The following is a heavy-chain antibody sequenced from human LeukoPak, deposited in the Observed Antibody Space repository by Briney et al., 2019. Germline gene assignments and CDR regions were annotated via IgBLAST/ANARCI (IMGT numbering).Heavy chain of an antibody. Sequence: KHGXSLKISCQGSGYIFTSYWIGRGRELPGKGEEWMGIIYPVASATSYSPSFLGQLTISAVNSISTPYLQWSSLKASDTAMYYCARPRIAAAGNVYYMDVWGKGTTVTVSS. CDR3: ARPRIAAAGNVYYMDV. V-gene: IGHV5-51*01. CDR2: IYPVASAT. J-gene: IGHJ6*03. D-gene: IGHD6-13*01. CDR1: GYIFTSYW.